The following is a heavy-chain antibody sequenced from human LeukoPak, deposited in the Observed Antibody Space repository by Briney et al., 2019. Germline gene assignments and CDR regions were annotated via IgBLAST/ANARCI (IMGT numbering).Heavy chain of an antibody. CDR1: GGSISSGGYY. CDR2: IYYSGST. V-gene: IGHV4-31*03. CDR3: ARAGGSSSWKGPGYFDL. J-gene: IGHJ2*01. D-gene: IGHD6-13*01. Sequence: SETLSLTCTVSGGSISSGGYYWSWIRQHPGKGLEWIVYIYYSGSTYYNPSLKSRVTISVDTSKNQFSLKLSSVTAADTAVYYCARAGGSSSWKGPGYFDLWGRGTLVTVSS.